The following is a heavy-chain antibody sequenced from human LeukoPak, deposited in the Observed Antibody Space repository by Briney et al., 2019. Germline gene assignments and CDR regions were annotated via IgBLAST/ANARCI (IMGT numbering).Heavy chain of an antibody. D-gene: IGHD2-15*01. CDR2: IYHSGST. Sequence: SETLSLTCTVSSGSINSYYWSWIRQPPGKGLEYIGYIYHSGSTNYNPSLKSRVTISVDTSKNQFSLKLSSVTAADTAVYYCARHAGNTPFDYWGQGTLVTVSS. CDR1: SGSINSYY. V-gene: IGHV4-59*08. J-gene: IGHJ4*02. CDR3: ARHAGNTPFDY.